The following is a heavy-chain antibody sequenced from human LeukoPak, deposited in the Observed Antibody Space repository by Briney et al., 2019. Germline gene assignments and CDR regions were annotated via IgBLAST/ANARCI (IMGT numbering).Heavy chain of an antibody. J-gene: IGHJ4*02. CDR3: ARDSSVRRDGYEEAPHYFDY. Sequence: GGSLRPSCAASGFTFSSYAMHWVRQAPGKGLEWVAVISYDGSNKYYADSVKGRFTISRDNSKNTLYLQMNSLRAEDTAVYYCARDSSVRRDGYEEAPHYFDYWGQGTLVTVSS. CDR1: GFTFSSYA. D-gene: IGHD5-24*01. V-gene: IGHV3-30*04. CDR2: ISYDGSNK.